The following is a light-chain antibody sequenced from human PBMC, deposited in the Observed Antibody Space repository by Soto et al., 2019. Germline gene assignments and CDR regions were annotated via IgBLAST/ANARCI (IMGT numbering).Light chain of an antibody. CDR3: QQADNLPVT. Sequence: DIQMTQSPSSLSASVGDRVTIICQASQDIGKFVNWYQQKMGKAPKLLIYDASTLQPGVPSRFSGSVSGTEFTFTISSLQPEDFGAYYCQQADNLPVTFSGGTRVDMK. CDR1: QDIGKF. V-gene: IGKV1-33*01. J-gene: IGKJ4*01. CDR2: DAS.